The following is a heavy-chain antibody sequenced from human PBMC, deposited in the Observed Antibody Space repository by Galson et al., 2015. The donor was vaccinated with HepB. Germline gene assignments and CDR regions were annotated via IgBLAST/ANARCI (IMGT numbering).Heavy chain of an antibody. Sequence: SLRLSCAASGFTFSNYAMCWVRQAPGKGLEWVSGISGGGGSTYYADSVKGRFTISRDNSKNTLYLQMNSLRAEDTAVYYCAKRVGLGDFGPLDYWGQGILVTVSS. CDR2: ISGGGGST. V-gene: IGHV3-23*01. D-gene: IGHD3-16*01. J-gene: IGHJ4*02. CDR1: GFTFSNYA. CDR3: AKRVGLGDFGPLDY.